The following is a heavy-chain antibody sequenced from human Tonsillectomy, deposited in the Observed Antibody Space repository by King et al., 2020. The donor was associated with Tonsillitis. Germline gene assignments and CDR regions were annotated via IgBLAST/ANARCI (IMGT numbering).Heavy chain of an antibody. CDR1: GGSISGGSYS. CDR3: ARENGYNSAMEAFDI. D-gene: IGHD5-24*01. CDR2: IYTSGST. Sequence: VQLQESGPGLVKPSQTLSLTCTVSGGSISGGSYSWSWIRQPAGKGLEWIGRIYTSGSTNYNPSLKSRVTISVDTSKNQFSLKLTSVTAADTAVYYCARENGYNSAMEAFDIWGQGTMVTVSS. J-gene: IGHJ3*02. V-gene: IGHV4-61*02.